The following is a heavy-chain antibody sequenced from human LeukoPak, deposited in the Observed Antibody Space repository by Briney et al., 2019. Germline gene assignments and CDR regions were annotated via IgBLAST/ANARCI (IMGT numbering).Heavy chain of an antibody. CDR3: ATLTDLYYYYGMDV. D-gene: IGHD3-16*01. CDR2: FDPEDGET. J-gene: IGHJ6*02. CDR1: GYTLTELS. Sequence: ASVKVSCKVSGYTLTELSMHWVRQAPGKGLEWMGGFDPEDGETIYAQKFQGRVTMTEDTSTDTAYMELSSLRSEDTAVYYCATLTDLYYYYGMDVWGQGTTVTVSS. V-gene: IGHV1-24*01.